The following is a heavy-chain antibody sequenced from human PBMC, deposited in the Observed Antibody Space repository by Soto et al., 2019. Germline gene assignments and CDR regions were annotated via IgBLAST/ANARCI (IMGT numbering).Heavy chain of an antibody. Sequence: PGGSLRLSCSAAGFHISSYCMRWVSKAPGKGLEYVSSISTNGGSTHYADSVKGRFTISRDNSKNTQYLQMSSLRADDTAVYYCVKGEYYYDSSGYYPFVWGQGILVTVSS. CDR3: VKGEYYYDSSGYYPFV. J-gene: IGHJ4*02. V-gene: IGHV3-64D*06. CDR2: ISTNGGST. CDR1: GFHISSYC. D-gene: IGHD3-22*01.